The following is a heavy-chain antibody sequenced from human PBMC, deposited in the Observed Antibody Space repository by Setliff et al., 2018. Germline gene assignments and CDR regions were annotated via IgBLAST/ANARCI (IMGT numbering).Heavy chain of an antibody. CDR3: ARERGFAGYYGSWTHQSFDL. V-gene: IGHV4-38-2*02. CDR1: GDSISGDY. J-gene: IGHJ5*02. Sequence: PSETLSLTCTVSGDSISGDYWSWIRQPPGKGLEWIGSIYYSGSTYYNPSLKSRVTISVDTSNNQFSLNLISVTAADTAVYYCARERGFAGYYGSWTHQSFDLWGQGSLVTVSS. D-gene: IGHD3-10*01. CDR2: IYYSGST.